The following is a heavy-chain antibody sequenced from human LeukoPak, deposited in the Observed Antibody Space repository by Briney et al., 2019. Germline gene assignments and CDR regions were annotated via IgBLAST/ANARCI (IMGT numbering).Heavy chain of an antibody. J-gene: IGHJ4*02. CDR1: GFTFSSYS. CDR2: ITSSSSSI. CDR3: ARDRPESGYDNDY. Sequence: GGSLRLSCTASGFTFSSYSMNWVRQAPGKRLEWLSYITSSSSSIFYADSVKGRFTISRDNAKSSLFLQMNSLRVEDTAVYYCARDRPESGYDNDYWGQGTLVTVSS. D-gene: IGHD5-12*01. V-gene: IGHV3-48*04.